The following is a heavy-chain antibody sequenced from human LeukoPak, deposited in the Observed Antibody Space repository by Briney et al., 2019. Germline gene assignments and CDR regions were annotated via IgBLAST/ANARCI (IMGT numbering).Heavy chain of an antibody. CDR2: IYSGGST. CDR1: RFTVSTNY. CDR3: ARDSVGPFRRSPTNAFDV. V-gene: IGHV3-66*01. Sequence: PGGSLRLSCAASRFTVSTNYMTWVRQAPGKGLEWVSLIYSGGSTYYADSVKGRFTISRDNSKNTLYLQMNSLRAEDTAVYYCARDSVGPFRRSPTNAFDVWGQGTMVTVSS. D-gene: IGHD4-23*01. J-gene: IGHJ3*01.